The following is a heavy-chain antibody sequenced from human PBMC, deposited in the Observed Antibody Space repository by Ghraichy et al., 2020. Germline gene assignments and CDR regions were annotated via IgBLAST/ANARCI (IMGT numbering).Heavy chain of an antibody. Sequence: SETLSLTCTVSGGSVSSGSYYWSWIRQPPGKGLEWIGYIYYSGSTNYNPSLKSRVTISVHTSKNQFSLKLSSVTAADTAVYYCARIKIVVVTAYFDYWGQGTLVTVSS. J-gene: IGHJ4*02. CDR2: IYYSGST. CDR3: ARIKIVVVTAYFDY. V-gene: IGHV4-61*01. CDR1: GGSVSSGSYY. D-gene: IGHD2-21*02.